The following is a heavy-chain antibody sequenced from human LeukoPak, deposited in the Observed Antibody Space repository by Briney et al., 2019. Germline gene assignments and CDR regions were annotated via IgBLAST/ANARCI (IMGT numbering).Heavy chain of an antibody. V-gene: IGHV3-21*01. Sequence: GGSLRLSCAASGFTFSSYSMNWVRQAPGKGLEWVSSISSSSSYIYYADSVKGRFTISRDNAKNSLYLQMNSLRAEDTAVCYCARVGTMIVVEGLDYWGQGTLVTVSS. J-gene: IGHJ4*02. CDR2: ISSSSSYI. CDR1: GFTFSSYS. CDR3: ARVGTMIVVEGLDY. D-gene: IGHD3-22*01.